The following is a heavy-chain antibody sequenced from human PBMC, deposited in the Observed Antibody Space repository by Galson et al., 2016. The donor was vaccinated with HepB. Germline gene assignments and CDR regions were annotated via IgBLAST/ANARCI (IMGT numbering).Heavy chain of an antibody. CDR2: ISSAGTII. D-gene: IGHD3-10*01. CDR1: GFTFVDYT. V-gene: IGHV3-21*01. CDR3: VRDPGMDGGMDV. J-gene: IGHJ6*02. Sequence: SLRLSCAASGFTFVDYTMNWVRQAPGKGLDWVSSISSAGTIIFYADSLQGRFSVSRDNAKNSLYLQMNSLRAEDTALYYCVRDPGMDGGMDVWGQGTTVTVSS.